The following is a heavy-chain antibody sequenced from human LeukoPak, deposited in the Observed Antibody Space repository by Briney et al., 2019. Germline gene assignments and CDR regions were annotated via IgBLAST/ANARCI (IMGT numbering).Heavy chain of an antibody. J-gene: IGHJ4*02. V-gene: IGHV3-74*01. D-gene: IGHD6-19*01. CDR3: ASGSPPEY. Sequence: GGSLRLSCAASGLTFNSYWMHWVRQVAGKGLVWVARINSDGSTTSYADSVKGRFTISRDNAKDTLYLQMNSLRAEDTAVYYCASGSPPEYWGQGTLVTVSS. CDR1: GLTFNSYW. CDR2: INSDGSTT.